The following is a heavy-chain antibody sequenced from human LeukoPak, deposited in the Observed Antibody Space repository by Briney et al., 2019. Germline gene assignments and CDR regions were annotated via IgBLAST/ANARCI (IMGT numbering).Heavy chain of an antibody. J-gene: IGHJ6*03. CDR1: GGTFSSYA. D-gene: IGHD2-2*01. V-gene: IGHV1-69*13. CDR2: IIPIFGTA. Sequence: SVKVSCKASGGTFSSYAISWVRQAPGQGLEWMGGIIPIFGTANYAQKFQGRVTITADESTSTAYMELSSLRSEDTAVYYCARSSSAYPDCSSTSCYYYYYMDVWGKGTTVTVSS. CDR3: ARSSSAYPDCSSTSCYYYYYMDV.